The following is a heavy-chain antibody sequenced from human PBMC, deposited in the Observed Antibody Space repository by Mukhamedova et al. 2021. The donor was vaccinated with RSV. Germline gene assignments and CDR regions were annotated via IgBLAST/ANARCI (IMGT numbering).Heavy chain of an antibody. J-gene: IGHJ4*02. D-gene: IGHD4-17*01. CDR2: MSHDGSNE. Sequence: VAVMSHDGSNEYYVDSVKGRFTISRDNSKNTLYLQMNTLRAEDTAVYYCARAPRDYGDYVFDYWGQGTLVTVSP. V-gene: IGHV3-30-3*01. CDR3: ARAPRDYGDYVFDY.